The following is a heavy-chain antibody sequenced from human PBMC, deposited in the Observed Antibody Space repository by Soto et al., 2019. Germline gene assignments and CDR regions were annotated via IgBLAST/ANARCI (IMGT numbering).Heavy chain of an antibody. CDR2: IYYSGST. CDR1: GGSISSGGYY. J-gene: IGHJ4*02. Sequence: QVQLQESGPGLVKPSQTLSLTCTVSGGSISSGGYYWSWIRQHPGKGLEWIGYIYYSGSTYYNPSLXXLXTXXVDTSKNQFSLQLSSVTAADTAVYYCARGREYFDYWGQGTLVTVSS. D-gene: IGHD1-26*01. CDR3: ARGREYFDY. V-gene: IGHV4-31*01.